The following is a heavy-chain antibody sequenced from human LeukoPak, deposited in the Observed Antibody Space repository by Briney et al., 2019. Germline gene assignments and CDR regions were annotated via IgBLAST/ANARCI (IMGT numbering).Heavy chain of an antibody. CDR2: IYYSGST. D-gene: IGHD1-26*01. CDR1: GGSISSYY. Sequence: PSETLSLTCTVSGGSISSYYWSWIRQPPGKGLEWIGYIYYSGSTNYNPSLKSRFTISVDTSKNQFSLKLSSVTAADTAVYYCAISSGSYFNFDYWGQGTLVTVSS. CDR3: AISSGSYFNFDY. J-gene: IGHJ4*02. V-gene: IGHV4-59*08.